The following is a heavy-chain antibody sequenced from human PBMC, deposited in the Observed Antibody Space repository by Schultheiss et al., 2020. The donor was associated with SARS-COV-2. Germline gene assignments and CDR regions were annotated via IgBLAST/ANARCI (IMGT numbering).Heavy chain of an antibody. Sequence: SETLSLTCTVSGGSITSGDSYWSWIRQHPGKGLEWIGYIYYSGSTYYNPSLKSRVTISVDTSKNQFSLKLSSVTAADTAVYYCARDSSCGGDCYSGYYYGMDVWGQGTTVTVPS. D-gene: IGHD2-21*02. J-gene: IGHJ6*02. V-gene: IGHV4-31*03. CDR1: GGSITSGDSY. CDR2: IYYSGST. CDR3: ARDSSCGGDCYSGYYYGMDV.